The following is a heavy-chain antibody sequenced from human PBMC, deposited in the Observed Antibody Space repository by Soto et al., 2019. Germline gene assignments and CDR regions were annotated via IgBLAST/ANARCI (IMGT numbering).Heavy chain of an antibody. CDR3: AREGVIVVVPFDY. CDR2: ISYDGSNK. V-gene: IGHV3-30-3*01. D-gene: IGHD3-22*01. CDR1: GFTFSSYA. Sequence: QVQLVESGGGVVQPGRSPRLSCAASGFTFSSYAMHWVRQAPGKGLEWVAVISYDGSNKYYADSVKGRFTISRDNSKNTLYLQMNSLRAEGTAVYYCAREGVIVVVPFDYWGQGTLVTVSS. J-gene: IGHJ4*02.